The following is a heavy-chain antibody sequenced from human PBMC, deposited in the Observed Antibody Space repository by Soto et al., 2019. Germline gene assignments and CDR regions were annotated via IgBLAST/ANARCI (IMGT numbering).Heavy chain of an antibody. CDR2: IHYSGST. D-gene: IGHD6-6*01. V-gene: IGHV4-59*01. Sequence: ETLSLTCTVSGGSINSYYWGWIRQPPGKGLEWIGYIHYSGSTNYNPSLKSRVTISIDTPKNQFSLKVNSMTAADTAVYYCARGGLAARKGRWFDPWGQGTLVTVSS. CDR3: ARGGLAARKGRWFDP. J-gene: IGHJ5*02. CDR1: GGSINSYY.